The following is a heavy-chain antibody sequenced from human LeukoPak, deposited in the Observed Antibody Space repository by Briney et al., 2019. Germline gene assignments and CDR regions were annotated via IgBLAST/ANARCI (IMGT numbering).Heavy chain of an antibody. CDR2: IYYSGST. CDR1: GGSISSYY. Sequence: SEALSLTCTVSGGSISSYYWSWIRQPPGKGLEWIGYIYYSGSTNYNPSLKSRVTISVDTSKNQFSLKLSSVTAADTAVYYCARAAHLSPWGQGTLVTVSS. V-gene: IGHV4-59*01. CDR3: ARAAHLSP. J-gene: IGHJ5*02.